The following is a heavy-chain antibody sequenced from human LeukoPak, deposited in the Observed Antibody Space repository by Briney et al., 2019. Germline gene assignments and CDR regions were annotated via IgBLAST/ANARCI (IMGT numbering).Heavy chain of an antibody. Sequence: NPSETLSLTCAVYGGSFSGYYWSWIRQPPGKGLEWIGEINHSGSTNYNPSLKSRVTISVDTSKNQFSLKLSSVTAADTAVYYCARDGARNYYGSGSYRYKDRRTGYYFDYWGQGTLVTVSS. D-gene: IGHD3-10*01. CDR1: GGSFSGYY. J-gene: IGHJ4*02. V-gene: IGHV4-34*01. CDR2: INHSGST. CDR3: ARDGARNYYGSGSYRYKDRRTGYYFDY.